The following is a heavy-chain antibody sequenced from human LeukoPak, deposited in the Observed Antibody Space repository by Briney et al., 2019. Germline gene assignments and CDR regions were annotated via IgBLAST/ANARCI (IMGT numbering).Heavy chain of an antibody. Sequence: SETLSLTCTVSGGSISSGDYYWSWIRQPPGKGLEWIGYIYYSGSTYYNPSLKSRVTISVDTSKNQFSLKLSSVTAADTAVYYCARGKWELLADYWGQGTLVTVSS. CDR3: ARGKWELLADY. D-gene: IGHD1-26*01. V-gene: IGHV4-30-4*01. J-gene: IGHJ4*02. CDR2: IYYSGST. CDR1: GGSISSGDYY.